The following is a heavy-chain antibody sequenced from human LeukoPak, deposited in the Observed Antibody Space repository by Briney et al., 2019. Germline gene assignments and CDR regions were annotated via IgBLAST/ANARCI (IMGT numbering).Heavy chain of an antibody. Sequence: ASVKVSCKASGYTFTSYYMHWVRQAPGQGLEWMGIINPSGGSTSSAQKFQGRVTMTRDTSISTAYMELSRLRSDDTAVYYCARVVVTANRGGYFQHWGQGTLVTVSS. V-gene: IGHV1-46*01. CDR2: INPSGGST. CDR1: GYTFTSYY. CDR3: ARVVVTANRGGYFQH. J-gene: IGHJ1*01. D-gene: IGHD2-21*02.